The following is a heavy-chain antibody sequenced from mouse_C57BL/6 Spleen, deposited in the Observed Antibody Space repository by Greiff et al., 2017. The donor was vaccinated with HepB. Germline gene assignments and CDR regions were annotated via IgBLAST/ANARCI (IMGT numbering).Heavy chain of an antibody. CDR2: ISYDGSN. CDR1: GYSITSGYY. D-gene: IGHD2-4*01. CDR3: ARGLRRGAMDY. V-gene: IGHV3-6*01. Sequence: EVQLKESGPGLVKPSQSLSLTCSVTGYSITSGYYWNWIRQFPGNKLEWMGYISYDGSNNYNPSLKNRISITRDTSKNQFFLKLNSVTTEDTATYYCARGLRRGAMDYWGQGTSVTVSS. J-gene: IGHJ4*01.